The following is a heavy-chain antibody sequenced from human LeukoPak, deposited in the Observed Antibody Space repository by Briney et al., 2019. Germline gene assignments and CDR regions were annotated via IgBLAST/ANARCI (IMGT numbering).Heavy chain of an antibody. Sequence: GGSLRLSCAASGFTFSSYAMSWVRQAPGKGLEWVSAISGSGGSTYYADSVKGRFTISRDNSKNTLYLQMNSLRAEDTAVYYCAKGAFDFWSGYYFFDYWGQGTLVTVSS. CDR2: ISGSGGST. CDR1: GFTFSSYA. D-gene: IGHD3-3*01. CDR3: AKGAFDFWSGYYFFDY. V-gene: IGHV3-23*01. J-gene: IGHJ4*02.